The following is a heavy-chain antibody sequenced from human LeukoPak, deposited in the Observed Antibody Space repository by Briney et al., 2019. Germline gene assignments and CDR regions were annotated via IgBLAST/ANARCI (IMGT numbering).Heavy chain of an antibody. Sequence: GGSLRLSCAASGFTFSSYAMSWVRQAPGKGLEWVSVISGSGGSTYYADSVKGRFTISRDNSKNTLYLQMNSLRAEDTAVYYCAKVGIGSRDGYFDYWGQGTLVTVSS. CDR2: ISGSGGST. CDR3: AKVGIGSRDGYFDY. J-gene: IGHJ4*02. V-gene: IGHV3-23*01. CDR1: GFTFSSYA. D-gene: IGHD6-13*01.